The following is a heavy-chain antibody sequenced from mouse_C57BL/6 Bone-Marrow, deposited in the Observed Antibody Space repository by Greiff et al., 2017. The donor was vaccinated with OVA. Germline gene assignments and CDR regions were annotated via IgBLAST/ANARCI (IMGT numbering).Heavy chain of an antibody. CDR3: ARNDPHYYGSSYDYYAMDY. CDR1: GFSLTSYG. J-gene: IGHJ4*01. V-gene: IGHV2-2*01. Sequence: VKLLESGPGLVQPSQSLSITCTVSGFSLTSYGVHWVRQSPGKGLEWLGVIWSGGSTDYNAAFISRLSISKDNSKSQVFFKMNSLQADDTAIYYCARNDPHYYGSSYDYYAMDYWGQGTSVTVSS. D-gene: IGHD1-1*01. CDR2: IWSGGST.